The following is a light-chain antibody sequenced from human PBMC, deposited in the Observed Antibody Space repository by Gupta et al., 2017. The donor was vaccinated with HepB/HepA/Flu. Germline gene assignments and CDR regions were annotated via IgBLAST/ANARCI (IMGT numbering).Light chain of an antibody. Sequence: IVLTQSPATLSLSPGERATLSCRASQSVSNYLAWYQQQPGQAPRLLIYDASDRATGIPARFMGRGSCTDCTLTISSLEPEDSAVYYWQQRSNRHPLTFGGGTKLEIK. CDR1: QSVSNY. J-gene: IGKJ4*01. CDR3: QQRSNRHPLT. CDR2: DAS. V-gene: IGKV3-11*01.